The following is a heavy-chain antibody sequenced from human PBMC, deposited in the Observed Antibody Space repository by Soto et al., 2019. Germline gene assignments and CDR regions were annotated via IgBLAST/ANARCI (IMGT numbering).Heavy chain of an antibody. Sequence: QLQLQESGPGLVKPSETLSLTCTVSGGSISSSSYYWGWIRQPPGKGLEWIGSIYYSGSTYYNPSLKSRVTISVDTSKNPFSLQLSSVTAADTAVYYCARRQTVTTLMSYYYGMDVWGQGTTVTVSS. CDR3: ARRQTVTTLMSYYYGMDV. CDR1: GGSISSSSYY. D-gene: IGHD4-17*01. V-gene: IGHV4-39*01. CDR2: IYYSGST. J-gene: IGHJ6*02.